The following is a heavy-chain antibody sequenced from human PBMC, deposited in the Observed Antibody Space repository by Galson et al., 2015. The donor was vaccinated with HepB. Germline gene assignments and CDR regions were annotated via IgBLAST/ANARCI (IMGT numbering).Heavy chain of an antibody. D-gene: IGHD4-17*01. J-gene: IGHJ6*02. V-gene: IGHV3-11*01. CDR1: GLTFSDYS. CDR3: ARDKDPSRSWLDQCIYFGESV. CDR2: ITYSGSTI. Sequence: SLRLSCAASGLTFSDYSMRWIRQAPGKGLEWVSYITYSGSTIYYADSVKGRFTISRDNSKNTLHLQMNSLRAEDTAMYYCARDKDPSRSWLDQCIYFGESVWGQGDRVAVAS.